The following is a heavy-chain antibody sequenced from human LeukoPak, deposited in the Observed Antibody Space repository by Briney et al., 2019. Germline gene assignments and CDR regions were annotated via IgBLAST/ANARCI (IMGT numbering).Heavy chain of an antibody. CDR1: GGSFSGYY. V-gene: IGHV4-34*01. J-gene: IGHJ5*02. Sequence: PSETLSLTCAVYGGSFSGYYWSWIRQPPGKGLEWIGEINHSGSTNYNPSLKSRVTISVDTSKNQFSLKLSSVTAADTAVYYCARGQGNDFWSGYRSYNWFDPWGQGTLVTVSS. CDR2: INHSGST. D-gene: IGHD3-3*01. CDR3: ARGQGNDFWSGYRSYNWFDP.